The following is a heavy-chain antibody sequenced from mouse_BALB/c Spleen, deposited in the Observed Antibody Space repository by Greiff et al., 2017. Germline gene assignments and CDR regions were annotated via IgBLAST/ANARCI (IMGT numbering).Heavy chain of an antibody. CDR2: ISSGSSTI. CDR1: GFTFSSFG. Sequence: EVNVVESGGGLVQPGGSRKLSCAASGFTFSSFGMHWVRQAPEKGLEWVAYISSGSSTIYYADTVKGRFTISRDNPKNTLFLQMTSLRSEDTAMYYCARSNYGHAMDYWGQGTSVTVSS. V-gene: IGHV5-17*02. D-gene: IGHD1-1*01. J-gene: IGHJ4*01. CDR3: ARSNYGHAMDY.